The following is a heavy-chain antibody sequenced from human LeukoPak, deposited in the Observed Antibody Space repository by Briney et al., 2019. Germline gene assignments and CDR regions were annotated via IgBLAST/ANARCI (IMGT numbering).Heavy chain of an antibody. CDR1: GFTFSSYE. CDR2: ISSSGSTI. V-gene: IGHV3-48*03. Sequence: GGSLRLSCAASGFTFSSYEMNWVRQAPGKGLEWVSYISSSGSTIYYADSVKGRFTISRDNAKNSLYLQMNSLRAEDTAVYYCARAAYDSSGFPYYYYYYGVDVWGQGTTVTVSS. D-gene: IGHD3-22*01. CDR3: ARAAYDSSGFPYYYYYYGVDV. J-gene: IGHJ6*02.